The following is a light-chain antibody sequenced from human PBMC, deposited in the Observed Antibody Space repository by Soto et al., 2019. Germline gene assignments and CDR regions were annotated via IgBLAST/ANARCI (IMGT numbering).Light chain of an antibody. CDR3: LHDHSYPRT. V-gene: IGKV1-6*01. Sequence: ATQMTPSPSSLSASIRDRVTITCRASQEIRDDLGWYQQKPGKGPNLLIYAASNLQTGVPSRFSCSGSGKDFTLTIISLQAEDFATYYCLHDHSYPRTLGKGNKVDIK. CDR2: AAS. CDR1: QEIRDD. J-gene: IGKJ1*01.